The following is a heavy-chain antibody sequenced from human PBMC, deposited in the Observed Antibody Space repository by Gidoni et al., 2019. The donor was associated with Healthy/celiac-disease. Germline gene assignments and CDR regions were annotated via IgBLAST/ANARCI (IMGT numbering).Heavy chain of an antibody. CDR2: IYYSGST. Sequence: QVQLQESGPGLVKPSETLPLTCTVPGGSISSYYRSWIRQPPGKGLEWIGYIYYSGSTNYNPSLKSRVTISVDTSKNQFSLKLSSVTAADTAVYYCARGATTFDYWGQGTLVTVSS. CDR3: ARGATTFDY. V-gene: IGHV4-59*01. J-gene: IGHJ4*02. D-gene: IGHD1-26*01. CDR1: GGSISSYY.